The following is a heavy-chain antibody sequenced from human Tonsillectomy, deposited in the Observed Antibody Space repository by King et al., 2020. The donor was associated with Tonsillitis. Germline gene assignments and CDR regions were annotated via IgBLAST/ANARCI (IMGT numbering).Heavy chain of an antibody. J-gene: IGHJ4*02. D-gene: IGHD3-22*01. CDR1: GGTFSSYA. CDR3: ARDPPYYYDSSPPSSD. CDR2: IIPILGIA. Sequence: QLVQSGAEVKKPGSSVKVSCKASGGTFSSYAISWVRQAPGQGLEWMGRIIPILGIANYAQKLQGRVTITADKSTSTAYMELSSLRTEDTAVYYCARDPPYYYDSSPPSSDWGQGTLVTVSS. V-gene: IGHV1-69*09.